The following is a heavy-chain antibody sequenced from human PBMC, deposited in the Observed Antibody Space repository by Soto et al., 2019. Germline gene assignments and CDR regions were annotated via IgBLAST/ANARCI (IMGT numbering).Heavy chain of an antibody. CDR2: IYSGGST. CDR1: RLSFTSSA. J-gene: IGHJ6*02. D-gene: IGHD3-10*01. CDR3: AREAPFYGSGSYYRTNYYYYGMDG. V-gene: IGHV3-53*01. Sequence: LRLACSTLRLSFTSSAISCVRQAPGTGLEGVSVIYSGGSTYYADSVKGRFTISRDNSKNTLYLQMNSLRAEDTAVYYCAREAPFYGSGSYYRTNYYYYGMDGWGQGTTVTIS.